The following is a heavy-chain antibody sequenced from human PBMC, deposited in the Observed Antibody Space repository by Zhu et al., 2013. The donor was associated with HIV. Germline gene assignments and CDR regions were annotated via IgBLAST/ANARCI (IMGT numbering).Heavy chain of an antibody. D-gene: IGHD3-10*01. CDR3: ARVFTGNWFDP. J-gene: IGHJ5*02. V-gene: IGHV4-38-2*01. CDR2: IYHSGST. CDR1: GYSISSGYY. Sequence: VQLQESGPGLVKPSETLSLTCAVSGYSISSGYYWGWIRQPPGKGLEWIGSIYHSGSTYYNPSLKSRVTISVDTSKNQFSLKLSSVTAADTAVYYCARVFTGNWFDPWGQGTLVTVSS.